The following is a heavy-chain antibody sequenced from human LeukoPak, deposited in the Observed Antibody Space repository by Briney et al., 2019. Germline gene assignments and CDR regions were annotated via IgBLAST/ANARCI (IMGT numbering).Heavy chain of an antibody. J-gene: IGHJ5*02. CDR1: GGSFSGYY. CDR2: INHGGST. CDR3: ARGRAYYDFWSGYYNWFDP. D-gene: IGHD3-3*01. Sequence: SETLSLTCAVYGGSFSGYYWSWIRQPPEKGQEWIGEINHGGSTSYNPSLKSRVTISVDTSKNQFSLKLSSVTAADTAGYYCARGRAYYDFWSGYYNWFDPWGQGTLVTVSS. V-gene: IGHV4-34*01.